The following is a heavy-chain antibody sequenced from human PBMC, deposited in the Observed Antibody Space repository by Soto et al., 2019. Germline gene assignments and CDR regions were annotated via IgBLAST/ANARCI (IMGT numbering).Heavy chain of an antibody. Sequence: SETLSLTCTVSGGSISSYYWSWIRQPPGKGLEWIGYIYYSGSTYYNPSLKSRVTISIDASKNQFSLNLNSVTATDTAVYYCARHRGPTGPNYWGQGTLVTVSS. CDR3: ARHRGPTGPNY. CDR1: GGSISSYY. D-gene: IGHD3-10*01. CDR2: IYYSGST. J-gene: IGHJ4*02. V-gene: IGHV4-59*04.